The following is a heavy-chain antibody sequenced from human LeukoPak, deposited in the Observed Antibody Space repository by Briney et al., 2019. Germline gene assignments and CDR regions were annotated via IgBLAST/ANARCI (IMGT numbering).Heavy chain of an antibody. Sequence: SETLSLTCAVYGGSFSGYYWSWIRQPPGKGLEWIGEINHSGSTNYNPSLKSRVTISVDTSKNQFSLKLSSVTATDTAVYFCARSYITIFGVVTQDAFDIWGQGTMLTVSS. CDR3: ARSYITIFGVVTQDAFDI. CDR1: GGSFSGYY. CDR2: INHSGST. D-gene: IGHD3-3*01. V-gene: IGHV4-34*01. J-gene: IGHJ3*02.